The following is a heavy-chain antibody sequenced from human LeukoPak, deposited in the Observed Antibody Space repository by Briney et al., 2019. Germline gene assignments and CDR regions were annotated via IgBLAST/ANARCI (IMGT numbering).Heavy chain of an antibody. CDR3: ARTMVAGSNSGFDY. CDR1: GYTFTGYY. D-gene: IGHD6-19*01. V-gene: IGHV1-2*02. J-gene: IGHJ4*02. CDR2: INPNSGGT. Sequence: ASAKVSCKASGYTFTGYYMHWVRQAPGQGLEWMGWINPNSGGTNYAQKFQGRVTMTRDTSISTAYMELSRLRSDDTAVYYCARTMVAGSNSGFDYWGQGTLVTVSS.